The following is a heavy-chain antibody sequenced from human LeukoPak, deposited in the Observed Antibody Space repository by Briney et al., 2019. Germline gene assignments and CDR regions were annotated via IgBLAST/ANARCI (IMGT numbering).Heavy chain of an antibody. CDR2: IYHSGST. Sequence: PSQTLSLTCTVSGGSISSGGYYWSWIRQPPGKGLEWIGYIYHSGSTYYNPSLKSRVTVSVDRSKNQFSLKLSSVTAADTAVYYCAPYGGDSTGAFDIWGQGTMVTVSS. J-gene: IGHJ3*02. CDR1: GGSISSGGYY. CDR3: APYGGDSTGAFDI. D-gene: IGHD2-21*01. V-gene: IGHV4-30-2*01.